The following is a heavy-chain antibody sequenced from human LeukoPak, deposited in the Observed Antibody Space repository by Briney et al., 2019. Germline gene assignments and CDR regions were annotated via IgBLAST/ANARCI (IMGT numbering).Heavy chain of an antibody. D-gene: IGHD3-10*01. CDR3: ARGRFYYYSSGSSNWFDP. Sequence: SETLSLTCAVYGGSFSGYYWSWIRQPPGKGLEWIGEINHSGSTNYNPSLESRVTISVDTSKNQFSLKLSSVTAADTAVYYCARGRFYYYSSGSSNWFDPWGQGTLVTVSS. V-gene: IGHV4-34*01. J-gene: IGHJ5*01. CDR1: GGSFSGYY. CDR2: INHSGST.